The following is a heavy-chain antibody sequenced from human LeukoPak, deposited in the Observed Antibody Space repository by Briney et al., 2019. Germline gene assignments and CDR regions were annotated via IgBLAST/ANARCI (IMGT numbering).Heavy chain of an antibody. D-gene: IGHD3-22*01. J-gene: IGHJ4*02. CDR3: ARGVARTYYSDTSGYAAADY. Sequence: SETLSLTCAVYGESFSGYYWSWIRQPPGKGLEWIGEINHSGSTNYNPSLKSRVTISVDTSKNQFSLKLSSVAAADTAVYYCARGVARTYYSDTSGYAAADYWGQGTLVTVSS. V-gene: IGHV4-34*01. CDR2: INHSGST. CDR1: GESFSGYY.